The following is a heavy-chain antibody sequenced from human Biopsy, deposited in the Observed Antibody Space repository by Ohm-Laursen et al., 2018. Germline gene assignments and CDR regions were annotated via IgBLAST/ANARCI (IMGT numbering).Heavy chain of an antibody. CDR3: ARDTPETYDYDNDDNSPFPRRYIDY. CDR1: GFHLSDYY. Sequence: SLRLSCTASGFHLSDYYMSWIRQAPGKGLEWLSYIASSGGTTYYVDSVKGRFTISRDNAEKSLYLQMNSLRAEDTAVYYCARDTPETYDYDNDDNSPFPRRYIDYWGQGTLVTVSS. J-gene: IGHJ4*02. V-gene: IGHV3-11*01. CDR2: IASSGGTT. D-gene: IGHD3-22*01.